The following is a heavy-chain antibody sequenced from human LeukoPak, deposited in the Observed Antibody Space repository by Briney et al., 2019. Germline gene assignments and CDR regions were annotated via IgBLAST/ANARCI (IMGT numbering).Heavy chain of an antibody. CDR1: GDSFSSVTDY. V-gene: IGHV4-39*07. Sequence: SETLSLTCTVSGDSFSSVTDYWAWIRQPPGKGLEWIASGDYSGGTYYNPSLESRVAISADMSKNQFSLKLSSVTAADTAVYYCAGYGDPGYSSSWHTGDYWGQGTLVTVSS. CDR2: GDYSGGT. CDR3: AGYGDPGYSSSWHTGDY. J-gene: IGHJ4*02. D-gene: IGHD6-13*01.